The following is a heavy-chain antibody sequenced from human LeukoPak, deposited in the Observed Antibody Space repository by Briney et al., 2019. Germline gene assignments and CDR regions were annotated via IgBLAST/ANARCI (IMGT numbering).Heavy chain of an antibody. CDR1: GFTFSSYR. CDR3: ARASSYYGSGSYYNFYYFDY. D-gene: IGHD3-10*01. CDR2: IKQDGSEK. J-gene: IGHJ4*02. Sequence: GGSLRLSCAASGFTFSSYRMSWVRQAPGKGLEWVANIKQDGSEKYYVDSVKGRFTISRDNAKNSLYLQMNSLRAEDTAVYYCARASSYYGSGSYYNFYYFDYWGQGTLVTVSS. V-gene: IGHV3-7*01.